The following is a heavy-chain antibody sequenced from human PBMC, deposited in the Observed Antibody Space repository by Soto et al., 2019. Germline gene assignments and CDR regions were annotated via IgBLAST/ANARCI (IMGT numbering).Heavy chain of an antibody. CDR2: IIPIFGTA. V-gene: IGHV1-69*13. CDR3: ARAGRRGYAFDI. J-gene: IGHJ3*02. CDR1: GGTFSSYA. Sequence: SVKVSCKASGGTFSSYAISWVRQAPGQGLEWMGGIIPIFGTANYAQKFQGRVTITADESKNQFSLKLSSVTAADTAVYYCARAGRRGYAFDIWGQGTMVTVSS. D-gene: IGHD3-16*01.